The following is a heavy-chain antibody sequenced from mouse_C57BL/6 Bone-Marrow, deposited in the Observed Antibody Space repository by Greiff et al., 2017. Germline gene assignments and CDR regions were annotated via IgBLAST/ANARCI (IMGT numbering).Heavy chain of an antibody. Sequence: VKLMESGPGLVAPSQSLSITCTVSGFSLTSYAISWVRQPPGKGLEWLGVLWTGGGTNYNSALKSRLSISQDNSKSQVFLKMNSLQTDDTARYYCARKGYDYDDYWGQGTTLTVSS. CDR1: GFSLTSYA. J-gene: IGHJ2*01. CDR2: LWTGGGT. D-gene: IGHD2-4*01. CDR3: ARKGYDYDDY. V-gene: IGHV2-9-1*01.